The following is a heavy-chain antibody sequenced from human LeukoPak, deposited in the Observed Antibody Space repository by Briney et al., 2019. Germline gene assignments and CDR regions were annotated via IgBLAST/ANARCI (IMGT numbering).Heavy chain of an antibody. CDR2: IYYSGIT. CDR3: ARDRSGTTVPTNYYYYGMDV. Sequence: SQTLCLTCTVSGVSISSGGDYWSWSRQHPGKGLEWVGCIYYSGITYYNPSLKSRVTISVVTSKNQSSLKLSSVTAADTAVYYCARDRSGTTVPTNYYYYGMDVWGQGTTVTVSS. CDR1: GVSISSGGDY. J-gene: IGHJ6*02. V-gene: IGHV4-31*03. D-gene: IGHD4-17*01.